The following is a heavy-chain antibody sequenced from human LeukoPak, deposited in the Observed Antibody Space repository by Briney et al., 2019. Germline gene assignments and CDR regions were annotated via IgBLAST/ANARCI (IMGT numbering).Heavy chain of an antibody. CDR2: IYHSGST. CDR3: ARARPPSDSTHFDY. D-gene: IGHD6-6*01. CDR1: GYSMSSGYY. V-gene: IGHV4-38-2*02. J-gene: IGHJ4*02. Sequence: SETLSLTCTVSGYSMSSGYYWGWIRQPPGKGLEWIGSIYHSGSTYYNPSLKSRVTISVDTSKKQFSLKLSSVTAAHTAVYYCARARPPSDSTHFDYWGQGTLVTVSS.